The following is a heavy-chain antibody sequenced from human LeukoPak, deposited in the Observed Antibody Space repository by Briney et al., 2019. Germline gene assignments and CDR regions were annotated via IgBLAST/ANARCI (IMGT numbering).Heavy chain of an antibody. J-gene: IGHJ4*02. CDR3: ATAPRWCAPEY. CDR1: GFTVSSNY. CDR2: IYSGGSA. D-gene: IGHD2-8*01. Sequence: PGGSLRLSCAASGFTVSSNYMSWVRQAPGKGLEWVSLIYSGGSAYYADSVKGRFSISRDNSQNTLYLQMNRLRDEDTAVYYCATAPRWCAPEYWGRGTLVTVSS. V-gene: IGHV3-66*01.